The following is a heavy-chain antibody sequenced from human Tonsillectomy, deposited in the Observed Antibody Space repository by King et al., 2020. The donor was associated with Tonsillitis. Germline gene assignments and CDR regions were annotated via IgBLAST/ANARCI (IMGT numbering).Heavy chain of an antibody. J-gene: IGHJ4*02. CDR1: GYTFNFYS. Sequence: QLVQSGAEVKKPGASVRVSCKASGYTFNFYSIAWVRQAPGQGLEWMGLTSALRAYTDYAQKFQGRVTMTADTSTKTAYLDLRGLKSDDTAVYYCARANTRWLDYWGQGTLVTVSS. CDR3: ARANTRWLDY. D-gene: IGHD4-23*01. V-gene: IGHV1-18*04. CDR2: TSALRAYT.